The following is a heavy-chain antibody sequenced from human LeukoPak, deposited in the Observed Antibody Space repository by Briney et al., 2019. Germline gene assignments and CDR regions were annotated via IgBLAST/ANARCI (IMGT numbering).Heavy chain of an antibody. V-gene: IGHV4-59*01. J-gene: IGHJ2*01. CDR1: GDSISNYY. D-gene: IGHD4-17*01. CDR3: AREWDDYGDNRYFDL. CDR2: FYYSGGT. Sequence: PSGTLSLTCTVSGDSISNYYWSWIRQPPGKGLEWIGYFYYSGGTNYNPSLKSRVTMSIDTSKNQFSLNLSSLTAADTAVYYCAREWDDYGDNRYFDLWGRGTLVTVSS.